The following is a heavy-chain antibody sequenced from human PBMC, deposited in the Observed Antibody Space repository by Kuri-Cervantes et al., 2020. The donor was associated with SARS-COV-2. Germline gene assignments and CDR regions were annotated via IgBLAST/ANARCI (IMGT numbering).Heavy chain of an antibody. V-gene: IGHV4-59*01. CDR1: GGSFSGYY. CDR2: IYYSGST. Sequence: GSLRLSCAVYGGSFSGYYWSWIRQPPGKGLEWIGYIYYSGSTNYNPSLKSRVTISVDTSKNQFSLKLSSVTAADTAVYYCARESCSSCPNLDYYGMDVWGQGTTVTVSS. CDR3: ARESCSSCPNLDYYGMDV. D-gene: IGHD6-13*01. J-gene: IGHJ6*02.